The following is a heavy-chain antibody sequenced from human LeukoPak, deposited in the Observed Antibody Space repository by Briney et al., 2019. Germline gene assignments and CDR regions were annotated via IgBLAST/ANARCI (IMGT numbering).Heavy chain of an antibody. CDR3: AREWRVATIYYGMDV. J-gene: IGHJ6*02. V-gene: IGHV4-59*01. D-gene: IGHD5-12*01. Sequence: SETLSLTCTVSGGSISSYYWSWIRQPPGKGLEWLGYIYYSGSTNYNPSLKSRVTISVDTSKNQFSLKLSSVTAADTAVYYCAREWRVATIYYGMDVWGQGTTVTVSS. CDR1: GGSISSYY. CDR2: IYYSGST.